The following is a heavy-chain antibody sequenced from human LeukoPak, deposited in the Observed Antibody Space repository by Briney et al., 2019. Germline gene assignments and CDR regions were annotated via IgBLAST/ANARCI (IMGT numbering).Heavy chain of an antibody. V-gene: IGHV3-48*04. D-gene: IGHD3-10*02. CDR3: AELGITMIGGV. J-gene: IGHJ6*04. CDR2: ISSSGSTI. Sequence: GGSLRLSCAASGFIFRNYGMSWVRQAPGKGLEWVSYISSSGSTIYYADSVKGRFTISRDNAKNSLYLQMNSLRAEDTAVYYCAELGITMIGGVWGKGTTVTISS. CDR1: GFIFRNYG.